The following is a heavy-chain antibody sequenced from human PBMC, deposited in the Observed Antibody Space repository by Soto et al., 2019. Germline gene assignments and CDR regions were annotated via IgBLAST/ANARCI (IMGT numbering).Heavy chain of an antibody. J-gene: IGHJ6*02. V-gene: IGHV3-30*18. CDR2: ISYDGTNK. D-gene: IGHD4-17*01. CDR3: AKDLQSYGDYDYYCYGMNV. CDR1: GFTFSTYG. Sequence: QVQLVESGGGEVQPGRSLTISCAASGFTFSTYGMHWVRQTPGKGLEWVAVISYDGTNKFYSDSVKGRSTISRDNFKSTLTLQMNSLRADDIAVYSCAKDLQSYGDYDYYCYGMNVWGLGTRVTVSS.